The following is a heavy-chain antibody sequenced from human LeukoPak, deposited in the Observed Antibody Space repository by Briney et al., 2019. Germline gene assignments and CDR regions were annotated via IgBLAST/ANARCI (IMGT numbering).Heavy chain of an antibody. CDR1: GFTFGDYA. Sequence: GVLRLSCTASGFTFGDYAMSWVRQAPGKGLEWVGFIRSKAYGGTTEYAASVKGRFTISRDDSKSIAYLQMNSLKTEDTAVYYCTRRNLWFGELSLYYYYYGMDVWGQGTTVTVSS. CDR3: TRRNLWFGELSLYYYYYGMDV. J-gene: IGHJ6*02. CDR2: IRSKAYGGTT. D-gene: IGHD3-10*01. V-gene: IGHV3-49*04.